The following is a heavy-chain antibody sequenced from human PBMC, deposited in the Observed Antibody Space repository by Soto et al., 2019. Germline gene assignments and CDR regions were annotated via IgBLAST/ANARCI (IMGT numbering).Heavy chain of an antibody. Sequence: QVQLVESGGGVVQPGRSLRLSCAASGFTFNNYAMHWVRQTPGKGLEWVAGISYDGDTKYSVDSVKGRFTISRDDSKNTLYLQMSSLRPDDTAVYYCAEASGYFDYWGQGTLVTVSS. J-gene: IGHJ4*02. V-gene: IGHV3-30-3*01. CDR3: AEASGYFDY. D-gene: IGHD3-22*01. CDR2: ISYDGDTK. CDR1: GFTFNNYA.